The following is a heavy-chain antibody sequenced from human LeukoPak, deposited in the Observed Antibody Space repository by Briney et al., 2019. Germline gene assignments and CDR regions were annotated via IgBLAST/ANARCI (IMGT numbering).Heavy chain of an antibody. J-gene: IGHJ5*02. V-gene: IGHV3-30*03. CDR3: ARDFLGGWYRGGNWFDP. CDR2: ISYDGSNK. D-gene: IGHD6-19*01. CDR1: GFTFSSYG. Sequence: GRSLRLPCAASGFTFSSYGMHWVRQAPGKGLEWVAVISYDGSNKYYADSVKGRFTISRDNSKNTLYLQMNSLRAEDTAVYYCARDFLGGWYRGGNWFDPWGQGTLVTVSS.